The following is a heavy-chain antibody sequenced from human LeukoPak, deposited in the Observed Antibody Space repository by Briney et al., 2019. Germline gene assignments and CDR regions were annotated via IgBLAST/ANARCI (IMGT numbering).Heavy chain of an antibody. D-gene: IGHD3-9*01. V-gene: IGHV3-48*01. CDR1: GFTFSSYS. CDR2: ISSSSSTI. CDR3: ARGYYDIMTGQDNDAFDI. Sequence: PGGSLRLSCAASGFTFSSYSMNWVRQAPGKGLEWVSYISSSSSTIYYADSVKGRFTISRDNAKNSLYLQMNSLRAEDTAVYYCARGYYDIMTGQDNDAFDIWGQGTMVTVSS. J-gene: IGHJ3*02.